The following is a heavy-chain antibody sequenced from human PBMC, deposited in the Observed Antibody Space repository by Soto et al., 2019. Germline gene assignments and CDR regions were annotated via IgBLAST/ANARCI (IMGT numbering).Heavy chain of an antibody. CDR2: ISGCGAGT. Sequence: EVQLLESGGGLVQPGGSLRLSCAASGFTFSNYAMSWVRQAPGKGLEWVSAISGCGAGTYYADSVKGLFTISRANSKNRDDLQMTSQRAEDTARYYCAADCGLWRVHYYDGPNWFDPWGQGTPVTVSS. V-gene: IGHV3-23*01. J-gene: IGHJ5*02. D-gene: IGHD3-10*01. CDR1: GFTFSNYA. CDR3: AADCGLWRVHYYDGPNWFDP.